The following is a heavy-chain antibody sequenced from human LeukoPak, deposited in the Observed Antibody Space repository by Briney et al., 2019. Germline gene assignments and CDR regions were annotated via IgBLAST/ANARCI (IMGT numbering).Heavy chain of an antibody. D-gene: IGHD6-6*01. J-gene: IGHJ4*02. CDR2: TNPNSGGT. V-gene: IGHV1-2*02. Sequence: GASVKVSCKASGYTFTGYYMHWVRQAPGQGLEWMGWTNPNSGGTNYAQKFQGRVTMTRDTSISTAYMELSRLRSDDTAVHYCARDRGLEYSSSQFDYWGQGTLVTVSS. CDR3: ARDRGLEYSSSQFDY. CDR1: GYTFTGYY.